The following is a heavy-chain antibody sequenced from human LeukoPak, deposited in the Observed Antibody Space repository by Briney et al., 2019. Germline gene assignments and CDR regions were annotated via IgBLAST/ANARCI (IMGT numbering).Heavy chain of an antibody. J-gene: IGHJ6*03. CDR1: GFTFTNNF. D-gene: IGHD1-7*01. Sequence: GGSLRLSCAASGFTFTNNFMSWVRQVPGKGLEWVANIKQDGSGTTYADSVRGRFTIFRDNAKDSVYLQMNSLRAEDTAVYYCARGTYNWNFGSGYYMDVWGKGTTVTVSS. V-gene: IGHV3-7*01. CDR2: IKQDGSGT. CDR3: ARGTYNWNFGSGYYMDV.